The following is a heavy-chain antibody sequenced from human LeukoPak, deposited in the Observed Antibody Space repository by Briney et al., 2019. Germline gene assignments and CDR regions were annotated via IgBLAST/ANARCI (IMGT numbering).Heavy chain of an antibody. V-gene: IGHV3-23*01. D-gene: IGHD6-13*01. CDR1: GFTFNSYA. CDR2: ISGSGGST. J-gene: IGHJ4*02. CDR3: ARDGFSSSWGLAY. Sequence: GGSLRLSCAASGFTFNSYAMSWVRQAPGKGLEWVSAISGSGGSTYYADSVKGRFTISRDNSKNTLYLQMNSLRVEDTAVYYCARDGFSSSWGLAYWGQGTLVTVSS.